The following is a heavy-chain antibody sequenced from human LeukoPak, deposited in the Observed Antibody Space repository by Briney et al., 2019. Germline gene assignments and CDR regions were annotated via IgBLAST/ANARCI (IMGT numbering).Heavy chain of an antibody. CDR1: GGSISSGSYY. J-gene: IGHJ5*02. CDR2: IYTSGST. D-gene: IGHD3-10*01. V-gene: IGHV4-61*02. Sequence: SETLSLTCTVSGGSISSGSYYWSWIRRPAGKGLEWIGRIYTSGSTNYNPSLKSRVTISVDTSKNQFSLKLSSVTAADTAVYYCARDRSELWFGEGGWFDPWGQGTLVTVSS. CDR3: ARDRSELWFGEGGWFDP.